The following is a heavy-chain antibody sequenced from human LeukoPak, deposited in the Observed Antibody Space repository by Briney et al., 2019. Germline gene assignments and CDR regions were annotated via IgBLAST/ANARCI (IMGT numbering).Heavy chain of an antibody. CDR3: ARNDYGDYVGYYYYYGMDV. D-gene: IGHD4-17*01. CDR1: GFTFSSYW. V-gene: IGHV3-7*01. J-gene: IGHJ6*02. CDR2: IKQDGSEK. Sequence: PGGSLRLSCAASGFTFSSYWMSWVRQAPGKGLEWVANIKQDGSEKYYVDSVKGRFTISRGNAKNSLYLQMNSLRAEDTAVYYCARNDYGDYVGYYYYYGMDVWGQGTTVTVSS.